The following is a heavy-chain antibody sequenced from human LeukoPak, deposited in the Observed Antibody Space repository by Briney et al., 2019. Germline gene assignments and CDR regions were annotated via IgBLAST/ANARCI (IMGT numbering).Heavy chain of an antibody. D-gene: IGHD1-26*01. CDR2: ISGNGGST. CDR3: AKVVGPFDY. V-gene: IGHV3-23*01. CDR1: GFTFHNYA. J-gene: IGHJ4*02. Sequence: GGSLRLSCAASGFTFHNYAMSWVRQAPGKGLEWVSSISGNGGSTYYADSLKGRFTISRDNSKNTLYLQMNSLRAEDTAVYSCAKVVGPFDYWGQGTLVTVSP.